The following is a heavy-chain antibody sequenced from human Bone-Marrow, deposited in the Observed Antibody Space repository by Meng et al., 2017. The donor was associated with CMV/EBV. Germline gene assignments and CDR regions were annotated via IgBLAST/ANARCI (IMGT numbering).Heavy chain of an antibody. J-gene: IGHJ4*02. CDR1: GFTFSNAW. V-gene: IGHV3-15*01. Sequence: YGFTFSNAWMSWVRQAPGKGLEWVGRIKSKTDGGTTDYAAPVKGRFTISRDDSKNTLYLQMNSLKTEDTAVYYCTTVRYRGGYESDYWGQGTLVTVSS. D-gene: IGHD5-12*01. CDR3: TTVRYRGGYESDY. CDR2: IKSKTDGGTT.